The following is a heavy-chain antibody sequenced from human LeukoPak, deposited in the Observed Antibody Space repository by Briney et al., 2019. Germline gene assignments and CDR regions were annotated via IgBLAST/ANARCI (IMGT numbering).Heavy chain of an antibody. J-gene: IGHJ4*02. Sequence: PGGSLTLSCAASEFTFSSYAMSWVRQAPGKGLEWVSGISGSGGSTYYADSVKGRFTISRDNSKDTLYLQMSSLRAEDTAVYYCAKWSSGSPGDYWGQETLVTVSS. CDR2: ISGSGGST. CDR3: AKWSSGSPGDY. CDR1: EFTFSSYA. V-gene: IGHV3-23*01. D-gene: IGHD1-26*01.